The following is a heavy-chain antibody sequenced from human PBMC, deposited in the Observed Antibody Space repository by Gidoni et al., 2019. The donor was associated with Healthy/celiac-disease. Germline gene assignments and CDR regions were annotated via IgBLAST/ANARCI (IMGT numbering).Heavy chain of an antibody. J-gene: IGHJ5*02. CDR1: GGTFRSYA. V-gene: IGHV1-69*01. D-gene: IGHD3-22*01. CDR3: ARISYYYDSSGYYVNWFDP. Sequence: QVQLVQSGAEVKKPGSSVTVSCKASGGTFRSYAISWVRQAPGQGLEWMGGIIPIFGTANYAQKFQGRVTITADEATSTAYMELSSLRSEDTAVYYCARISYYYDSSGYYVNWFDPWGQGTLVTVSS. CDR2: IIPIFGTA.